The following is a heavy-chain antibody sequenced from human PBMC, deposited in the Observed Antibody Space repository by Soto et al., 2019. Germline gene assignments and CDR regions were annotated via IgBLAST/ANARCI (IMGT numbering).Heavy chain of an antibody. Sequence: GGSLRLSCAASGFTFSSYAMSWVRQAPGKGLEWVSAISGSGGSTYYADSVKGRFTISRDNSKNTLYLQMNSLRAEVTAVYYCAAGRSGWYRPDFDYWGQGTLVTVSS. J-gene: IGHJ4*02. D-gene: IGHD6-19*01. CDR1: GFTFSSYA. CDR3: AAGRSGWYRPDFDY. CDR2: ISGSGGST. V-gene: IGHV3-23*01.